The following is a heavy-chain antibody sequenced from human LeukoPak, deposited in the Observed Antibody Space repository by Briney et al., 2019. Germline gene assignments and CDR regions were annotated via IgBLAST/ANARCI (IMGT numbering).Heavy chain of an antibody. J-gene: IGHJ4*02. Sequence: ASVKVSCKASGYTFTSYGISWVRQAPGQGLEWMGWISAYNGNTNYAQKLQGRVTMTTDTSTSTAYMELRSLRSDDTAVYFCARVEGPSIFGVIDYWGQGTLVTISS. CDR2: ISAYNGNT. CDR3: ARVEGPSIFGVIDY. D-gene: IGHD3-3*01. CDR1: GYTFTSYG. V-gene: IGHV1-18*01.